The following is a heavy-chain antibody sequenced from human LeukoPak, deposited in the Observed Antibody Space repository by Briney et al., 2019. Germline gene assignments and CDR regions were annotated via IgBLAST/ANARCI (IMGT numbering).Heavy chain of an antibody. D-gene: IGHD4-17*01. V-gene: IGHV3-74*01. CDR2: INSDGSST. Sequence: GGSLRLSCAASGFTFSNYWMHWVRQAPGKGLVWVSRINSDGSSTTSADSVKGRFTISRDNAKNTLYLQMNSLRAEDTAVCYCAKGGATVIDYWGQGTLVTVSS. CDR3: AKGGATVIDY. CDR1: GFTFSNYW. J-gene: IGHJ4*02.